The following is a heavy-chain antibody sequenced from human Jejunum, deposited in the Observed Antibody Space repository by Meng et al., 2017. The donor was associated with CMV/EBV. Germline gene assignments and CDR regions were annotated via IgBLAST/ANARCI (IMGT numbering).Heavy chain of an antibody. CDR2: ISSDSNFI. CDR3: ARSPPISRWDY. Sequence: EVQLVESGGXXXXXGXSLXLSCAASGFTFSSYSMNWVRQAPGEGLEWVASISSDSNFIYYADSVKGRFTISRDNAKNSLYLQMNSLRAEDTAVYSCARSPPISRWDYWGQGTLVTVSS. D-gene: IGHD6-13*01. CDR1: GFTFSSYS. J-gene: IGHJ4*02. V-gene: IGHV3-21*01.